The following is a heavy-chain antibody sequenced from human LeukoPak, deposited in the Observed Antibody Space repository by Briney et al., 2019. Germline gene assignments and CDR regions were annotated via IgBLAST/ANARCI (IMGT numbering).Heavy chain of an antibody. V-gene: IGHV5-51*01. CDR3: AIHNNYAFED. D-gene: IGHD5-18*01. J-gene: IGHJ4*02. Sequence: GESLKISCEASGYSFISYWIGWVRQMPGKGLEWVAIIHPGNSETRYSPSFQGRLSISADKSISTAFLQWSSLKASDTAMYYCAIHNNYAFEDLGQGTLVAVSS. CDR2: IHPGNSET. CDR1: GYSFISYW.